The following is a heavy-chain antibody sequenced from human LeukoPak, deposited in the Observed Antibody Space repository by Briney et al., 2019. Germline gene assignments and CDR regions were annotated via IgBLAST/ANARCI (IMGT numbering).Heavy chain of an antibody. J-gene: IGHJ6*02. CDR3: ARGGTTGAYYYYGVDV. Sequence: SETLSLTCTVSGGSITGYYWSWIRQPPGKGLEWIGDIYYSGSTNYNPSLKSRVTISVDTSKNQFSLKLSSVTAADTAVYYCARGGTTGAYYYYGVDVWGQGTTVIVSS. V-gene: IGHV4-59*01. CDR1: GGSITGYY. D-gene: IGHD4-17*01. CDR2: IYYSGST.